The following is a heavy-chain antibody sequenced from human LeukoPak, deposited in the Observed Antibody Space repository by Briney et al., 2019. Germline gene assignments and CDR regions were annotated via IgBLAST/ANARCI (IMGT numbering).Heavy chain of an antibody. CDR2: IIPILGIA. CDR1: GGTFSSYA. CDR3: ARGRDDYGGNSPSSPFDY. V-gene: IGHV1-69*04. J-gene: IGHJ4*02. D-gene: IGHD4-23*01. Sequence: SVKVSCKASGGTFSSYAISWVRQAPGQGLEWMGKIIPILGIANYAQKFQGRVTITADKSTSTAYMELSSLRSEDTAVYYCARGRDDYGGNSPSSPFDYWGQGTLVTVSS.